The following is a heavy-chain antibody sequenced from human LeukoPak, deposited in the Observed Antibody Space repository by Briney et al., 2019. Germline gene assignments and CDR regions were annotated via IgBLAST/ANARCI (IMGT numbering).Heavy chain of an antibody. CDR3: ARDRGRDFDWLPYNWFDP. CDR2: ISYDGSNK. Sequence: PGGSLRLSCAASGFTFSSYAMHWVRQAPGKGLEWVAVISYDGSNKYYADSVKGRLTISRDNSKNTLYLQMNSLRAEDTAVYYCARDRGRDFDWLPYNWFDPWGQGTLVTVSS. V-gene: IGHV3-30-3*01. J-gene: IGHJ5*02. D-gene: IGHD3-9*01. CDR1: GFTFSSYA.